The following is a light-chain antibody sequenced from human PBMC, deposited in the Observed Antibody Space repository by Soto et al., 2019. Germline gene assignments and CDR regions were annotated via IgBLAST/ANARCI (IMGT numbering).Light chain of an antibody. J-gene: IGKJ5*01. CDR3: QQYDNLPIT. Sequence: DIQMTQSPSSLSASVGDRVTITCQASQDISNYLNWYQQKPGKAPKLLIYGASNLETGVPSRFSGSGSGKDFTFTISSLQPEDSATYYCQQYDNLPITFGQGTRLEIK. CDR1: QDISNY. V-gene: IGKV1-33*01. CDR2: GAS.